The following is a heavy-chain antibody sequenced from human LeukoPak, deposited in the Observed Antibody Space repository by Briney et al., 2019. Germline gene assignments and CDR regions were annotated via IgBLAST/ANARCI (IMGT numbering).Heavy chain of an antibody. CDR2: ISGSGGST. J-gene: IGHJ5*02. CDR1: GFTFSSYA. Sequence: GGSLRLXCAASGFTFSSYAMSWVRQAPGKGLESVSAISGSGGSTYYADSVKGRFTISRDNSKNTLYLQMNSLRAEDTAVYYCAKFPPDYDYVWGTASFDPWGQGTLVTVSS. CDR3: AKFPPDYDYVWGTASFDP. D-gene: IGHD3-16*01. V-gene: IGHV3-23*01.